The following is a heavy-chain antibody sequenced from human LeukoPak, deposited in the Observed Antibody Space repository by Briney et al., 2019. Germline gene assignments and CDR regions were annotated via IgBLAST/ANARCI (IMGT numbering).Heavy chain of an antibody. D-gene: IGHD4-17*01. Sequence: GGSLRLSCAASGSTFSSYGMHWVRQAPGKGLEWVAFIRYDGSNKYYADSVKGRFTISRDNSKNTLYLQMNSLRAEDTAVYYCARGDYGDFLPVSFDYWGQGTLVTVSS. V-gene: IGHV3-30*02. J-gene: IGHJ4*02. CDR2: IRYDGSNK. CDR3: ARGDYGDFLPVSFDY. CDR1: GSTFSSYG.